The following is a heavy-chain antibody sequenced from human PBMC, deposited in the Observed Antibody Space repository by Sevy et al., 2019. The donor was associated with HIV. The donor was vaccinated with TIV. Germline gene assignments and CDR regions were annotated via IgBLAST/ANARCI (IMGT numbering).Heavy chain of an antibody. Sequence: GGSLRLSCAASGFTFSSYAMSWVHQAPGKGLEWVSGLSGNGGSTNYADSVKGRFALSRDNSKNTLYLQMNNLRAEDTAIYFCAKDRIWELGDAFDIWGQGTMVTVS. CDR1: GFTFSSYA. J-gene: IGHJ3*02. CDR2: LSGNGGST. CDR3: AKDRIWELGDAFDI. D-gene: IGHD1-7*01. V-gene: IGHV3-23*01.